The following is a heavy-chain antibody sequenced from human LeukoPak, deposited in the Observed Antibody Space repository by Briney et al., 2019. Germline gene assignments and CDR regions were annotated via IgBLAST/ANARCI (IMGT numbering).Heavy chain of an antibody. CDR3: ARAGYSSGWYGFDY. CDR2: IYTSGST. V-gene: IGHV4-61*02. D-gene: IGHD6-19*01. Sequence: SETLSLTCTVSGGSISSGSYHWSWIRQPAGKGLEWIGRIYTSGSTNYNPSLKSRVTISVDTSKNQFSLKLSSVTAANTAVYYCARAGYSSGWYGFDYWGQGTLVTVSS. J-gene: IGHJ4*02. CDR1: GGSISSGSYH.